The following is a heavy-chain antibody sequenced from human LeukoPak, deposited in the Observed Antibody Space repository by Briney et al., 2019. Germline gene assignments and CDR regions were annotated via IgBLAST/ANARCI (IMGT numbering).Heavy chain of an antibody. J-gene: IGHJ4*02. CDR2: ISGSGGST. CDR3: AKVSGISGWYPIDY. CDR1: GFTFSSYA. V-gene: IGHV3-23*01. D-gene: IGHD6-19*01. Sequence: GGSLRLSCAASGFTFSSYAMSWVRQAPGKGLEWVSAISGSGGSTYYADSVKGRFTISRDSSKNTLYLQMNSLRAEDTAVYYCAKVSGISGWYPIDYWGQGTLVTVSS.